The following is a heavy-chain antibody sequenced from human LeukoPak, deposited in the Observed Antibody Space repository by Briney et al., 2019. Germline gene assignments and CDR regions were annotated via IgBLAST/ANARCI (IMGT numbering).Heavy chain of an antibody. CDR1: GGSISSSSYY. Sequence: SETLSLTCTVSGGSISSSSYYWGWIRQPPGKGLEWIGSIYYSGSTYYNPSLKSRVTISVDTSKNQFSLKLSSVTAADTAVYYCARGSGYFDWLLSYYYYYMDVWGKGTTVTISS. D-gene: IGHD3-9*01. V-gene: IGHV4-39*01. CDR2: IYYSGST. J-gene: IGHJ6*03. CDR3: ARGSGYFDWLLSYYYYYMDV.